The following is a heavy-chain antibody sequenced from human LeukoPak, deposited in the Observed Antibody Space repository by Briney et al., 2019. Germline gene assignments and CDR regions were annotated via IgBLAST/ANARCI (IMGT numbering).Heavy chain of an antibody. D-gene: IGHD1-14*01. J-gene: IGHJ3*02. CDR1: GFRFSYHD. Sequence: PGGSLRLSCAASGFRFSYHDMHSVRQAPGKGLGFVSSICAAGAHTFYADSVKGRFTISRDNFQSTMYLQMDGLRPEDSAVYYCARELGGTKTGGFDIWGQGTVVTVSS. V-gene: IGHV3-64*02. CDR2: ICAAGAHT. CDR3: ARELGGTKTGGFDI.